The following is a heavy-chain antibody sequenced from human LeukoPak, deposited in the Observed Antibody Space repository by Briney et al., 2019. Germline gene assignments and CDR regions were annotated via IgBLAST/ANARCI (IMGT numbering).Heavy chain of an antibody. D-gene: IGHD1-26*01. CDR2: ISGSGGST. Sequence: GGPLRPSGAASEFPFTSNAMTWVGQPPGKGLNWFSGISGSGGSTYSTDSVKGRFTISRDNSKNTLYLQMNSLRAEDTAVYYCAKVSGSYPSLYYFDYWGQGTLVTVSS. V-gene: IGHV3-23*01. CDR3: AKVSGSYPSLYYFDY. CDR1: EFPFTSNA. J-gene: IGHJ4*02.